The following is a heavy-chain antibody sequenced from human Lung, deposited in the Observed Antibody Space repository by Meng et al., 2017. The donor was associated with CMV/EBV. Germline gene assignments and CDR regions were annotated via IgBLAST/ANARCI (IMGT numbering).Heavy chain of an antibody. V-gene: IGHV4-4*02. Sequence: GPALVKPSATLSLNCAVSGDSITNHNWWAWVRQPPGKGLEWIGEIPHRGSSAYNPSLKSRVSMSIDKSKNQFSLKLTSVTAADTAVYHCLRRSGGSVWGQGTLVTVSS. J-gene: IGHJ1*01. CDR1: GDSITNHNW. CDR2: IPHRGSS. CDR3: LRRSGGSV. D-gene: IGHD3-10*01.